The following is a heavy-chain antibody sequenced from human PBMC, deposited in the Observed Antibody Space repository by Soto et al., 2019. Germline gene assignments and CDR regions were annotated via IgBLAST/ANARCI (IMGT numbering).Heavy chain of an antibody. CDR3: VRCYCSVGSCYACWHFDL. D-gene: IGHD2-15*01. Sequence: QVQLVQSGGEVKKPGASVKVSCQASGYTFRDYAISWVRQAPGQGLEWMGWISASTRNTDQAQNFQGRVIMTLDTSTNTAYMELRSLRSEDTAVYYCVRCYCSVGSCYACWHFDLWGRGTLVTVSS. CDR2: ISASTRNT. V-gene: IGHV1-18*01. CDR1: GYTFRDYA. J-gene: IGHJ2*01.